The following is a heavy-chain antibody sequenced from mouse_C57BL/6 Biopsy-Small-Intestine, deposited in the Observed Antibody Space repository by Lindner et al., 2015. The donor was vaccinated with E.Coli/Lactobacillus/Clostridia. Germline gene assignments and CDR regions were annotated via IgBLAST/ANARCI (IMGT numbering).Heavy chain of an antibody. CDR3: ARDPHVGGGH. J-gene: IGHJ4*01. V-gene: IGHV1-74*01. CDR1: GGTFRSNA. CDR2: IIPFLGIG. D-gene: IGHD1-1*02. Sequence: SVKVSCKASGGTFRSNAIRLVRQAPGQGLEWMGRIIPFLGIGDYAQKFQGRVTITADQSTSTAYMEISSLRSEDTAVYYCARDPHVGGGHWGQGTLVTVSS.